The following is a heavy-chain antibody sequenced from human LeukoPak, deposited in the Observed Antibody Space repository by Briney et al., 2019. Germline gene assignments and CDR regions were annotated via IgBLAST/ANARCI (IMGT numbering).Heavy chain of an antibody. V-gene: IGHV3-23*01. CDR3: ANYYYDSSGYYYVSY. CDR1: GFTFSSYA. J-gene: IGHJ4*02. D-gene: IGHD3-22*01. CDR2: ISGSGGST. Sequence: GSLRLSCAASGFTFSSYAMSWVRQAPGKGLEWVSAISGSGGSTYYADSVKGRFTISRDNSKNTLYLQMNSLRAEDTAVYYCANYYYDSSGYYYVSYWGQGTLVTVSS.